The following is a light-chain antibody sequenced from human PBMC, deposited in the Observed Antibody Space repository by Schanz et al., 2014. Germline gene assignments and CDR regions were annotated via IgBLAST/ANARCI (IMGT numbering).Light chain of an antibody. CDR1: QSISSW. J-gene: IGKJ4*01. Sequence: DIQMTQSPPSLSASVGDRVTITCRASQSISSWLAWYQQKPGKAPNLLIYKASSLDSGVPTRFSGSGSGTDFTLTISSLQPEDFATYYCQQGDSFPLTFGGGTTVEIK. V-gene: IGKV1-5*03. CDR3: QQGDSFPLT. CDR2: KAS.